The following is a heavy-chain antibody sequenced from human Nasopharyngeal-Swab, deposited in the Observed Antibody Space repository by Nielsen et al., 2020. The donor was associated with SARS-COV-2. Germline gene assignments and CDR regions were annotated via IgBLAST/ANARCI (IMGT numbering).Heavy chain of an antibody. CDR3: ARDFLLDRVPNWFDP. CDR2: IKQGGSEK. J-gene: IGHJ5*02. D-gene: IGHD2-2*03. V-gene: IGHV3-7*01. CDR1: GFTFSSYW. Sequence: GGSLRLSCAASGFTFSSYWMSWVRQAPGKGLEWVANIKQGGSEKYYVDSVKGRFTISRDNAKNSLYLQMNSLRAEDTAVYYCARDFLLDRVPNWFDPWGQGTLVTVSS.